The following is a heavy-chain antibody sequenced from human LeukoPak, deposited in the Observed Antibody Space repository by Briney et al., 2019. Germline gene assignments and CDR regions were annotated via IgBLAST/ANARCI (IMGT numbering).Heavy chain of an antibody. CDR1: GGSIGSDDYY. J-gene: IGHJ5*02. V-gene: IGHV4-30-4*01. CDR3: ARGVERIFGVVNWFDP. CDR2: IYYSGST. Sequence: KPSETLSLTCTVSGGSIGSDDYYWSWIRQPPGKGLEWIGCIYYSGSTYYNPSLKSRVTISVDTSKNQFSLKLNSVTAADTAVYYCARGVERIFGVVNWFDPWGQGTLVTVSS. D-gene: IGHD3-3*01.